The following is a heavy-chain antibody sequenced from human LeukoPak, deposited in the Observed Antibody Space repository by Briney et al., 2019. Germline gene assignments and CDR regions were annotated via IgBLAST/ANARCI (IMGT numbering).Heavy chain of an antibody. Sequence: GSLRLSCAASGFTFRSYEMNWGRQAPGKGPEWVSYISSSDSNIDYAEFVKGRFTISRDNAKNPLYLQMNSLRAEDTAVYYCARKGGYGLDFDYWGQGALVTVSS. J-gene: IGHJ4*02. V-gene: IGHV3-48*03. CDR2: ISSSDSNI. D-gene: IGHD5-18*01. CDR3: ARKGGYGLDFDY. CDR1: GFTFRSYE.